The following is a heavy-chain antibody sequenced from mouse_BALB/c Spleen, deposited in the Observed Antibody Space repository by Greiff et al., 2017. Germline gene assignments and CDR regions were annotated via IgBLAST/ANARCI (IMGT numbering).Heavy chain of an antibody. CDR1: GYAFSSSW. Sequence: QVQLKASGPELVKPGASVKISCKASGYAFSSSWMNWVKQRPGQGLEWIGRIYPGDGDTNYNGKFKGKATLTADKSSSTAYMQLSSLTSVDSAVYFCARGVPWFAYWGQGTLVTVSA. J-gene: IGHJ3*01. V-gene: IGHV1-82*01. CDR2: IYPGDGDT. CDR3: ARGVPWFAY.